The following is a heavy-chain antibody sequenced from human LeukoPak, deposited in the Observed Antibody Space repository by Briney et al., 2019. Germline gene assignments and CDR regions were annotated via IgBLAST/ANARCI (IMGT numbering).Heavy chain of an antibody. CDR1: GFTFSSYW. CDR2: IKQGGIEK. V-gene: IGHV3-7*05. D-gene: IGHD5-12*01. J-gene: IGHJ4*02. CDR3: ARDSGYNAFDY. Sequence: GGSLRLSCAASGFTFSSYWMSWVRQAPGKGLEWVANIKQGGIEKHYADSVKGRFTISRDDTENSLYLQVNSLRAEDTAVYFCARDSGYNAFDYWGQGTLVTVSS.